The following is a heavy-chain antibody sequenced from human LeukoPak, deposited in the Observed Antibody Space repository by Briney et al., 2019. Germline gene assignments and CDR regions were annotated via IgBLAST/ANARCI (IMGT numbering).Heavy chain of an antibody. CDR2: LSSSGSST. V-gene: IGHV3-23*01. CDR3: ARAGLYGGSGLDY. CDR1: GFTFSSYA. Sequence: PGGSLRLSCAAFGFTFSSYAMSWVRQAPGKGLEWVSALSSSGSSTYYADSVKGRFTISRDNAKNSLYLQMNSLRAEDTAVYYCARAGLYGGSGLDYWGQGTLVTVSS. J-gene: IGHJ4*02. D-gene: IGHD5-12*01.